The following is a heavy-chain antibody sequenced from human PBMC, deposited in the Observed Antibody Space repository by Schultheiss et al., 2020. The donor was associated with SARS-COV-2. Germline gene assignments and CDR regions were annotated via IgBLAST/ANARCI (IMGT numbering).Heavy chain of an antibody. CDR2: IYYSGST. V-gene: IGHV4-59*01. J-gene: IGHJ6*02. CDR1: GGSISSYY. Sequence: SETLSLTCTVSGGSISSYYWSWIRQPPGKGLEWIGYIYYSGSTNYNPSLKSRVTISVDTSKNQFSLKLSSVTAADTAVYYCARDKPDFWRGYYYYYGMDVWGQGTTVTVSS. D-gene: IGHD3-3*01. CDR3: ARDKPDFWRGYYYYYGMDV.